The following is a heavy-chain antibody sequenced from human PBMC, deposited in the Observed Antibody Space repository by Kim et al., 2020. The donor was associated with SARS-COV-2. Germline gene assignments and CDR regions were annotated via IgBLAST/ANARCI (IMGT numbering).Heavy chain of an antibody. D-gene: IGHD3-22*01. CDR3: ASPQIVGSGYYLRDAFDI. CDR2: INPSGGST. V-gene: IGHV1-46*01. CDR1: GYTFTSYY. Sequence: ASVKVSCKASGYTFTSYYMHWVRQAPGQGLEWMGIINPSGGSTSYAQKFQGRVTMTRDTSTSTVYMELSSLRSEDTAVYYCASPQIVGSGYYLRDAFDIWGQGTMVTVSS. J-gene: IGHJ3*02.